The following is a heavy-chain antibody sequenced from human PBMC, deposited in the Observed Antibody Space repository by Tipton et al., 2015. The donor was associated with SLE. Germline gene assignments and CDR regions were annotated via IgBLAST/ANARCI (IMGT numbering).Heavy chain of an antibody. Sequence: TLSLPCAVYGVSFTSYQWTWIRQPPGKGLEWSGEIDHSGNTNYNPALNSRVTISVDTSKNQLSLKVTSVTAADTAVYYCAREGRTSRRSVSFDVWGQGTVVTVSS. CDR1: GVSFTSYQ. CDR2: IDHSGNT. D-gene: IGHD2-2*01. J-gene: IGHJ3*01. CDR3: AREGRTSRRSVSFDV. V-gene: IGHV4-34*01.